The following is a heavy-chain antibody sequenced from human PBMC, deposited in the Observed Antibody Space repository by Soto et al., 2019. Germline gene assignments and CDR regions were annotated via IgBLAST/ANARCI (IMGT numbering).Heavy chain of an antibody. Sequence: GSLRLSCAASGFTFSSYGMHWVRQAPGKGLEWVAVIWYDGSNKYYADSVKGRFTISRDNSKNTLYLQMNSLRAEDTAVYYCARDFRAYYYMDVWGKGTTVTVSS. CDR1: GFTFSSYG. V-gene: IGHV3-33*01. CDR2: IWYDGSNK. CDR3: ARDFRAYYYMDV. J-gene: IGHJ6*03.